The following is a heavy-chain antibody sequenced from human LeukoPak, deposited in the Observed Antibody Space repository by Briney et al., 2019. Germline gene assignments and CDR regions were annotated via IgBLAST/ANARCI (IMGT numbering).Heavy chain of an antibody. CDR3: TNERYCASTTCPGAFDL. Sequence: PGGSLRLSCAASGLTLTYDWMSWVRQPPGKGLEWGGRIKRKTYGETTDYAAPVKGRFTVSRDASKNMVALQMNSLKTEDTALYYCTNERYCASTTCPGAFDLWGQGTMVTVSS. V-gene: IGHV3-15*01. CDR1: GLTLTYDW. CDR2: IKRKTYGETT. D-gene: IGHD2-2*01. J-gene: IGHJ3*01.